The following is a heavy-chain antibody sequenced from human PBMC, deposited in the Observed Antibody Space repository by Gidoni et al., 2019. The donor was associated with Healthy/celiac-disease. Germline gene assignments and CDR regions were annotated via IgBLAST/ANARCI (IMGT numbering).Heavy chain of an antibody. J-gene: IGHJ3*02. D-gene: IGHD6-13*01. CDR1: GFPFSNAW. CDR2: IKSKTDGGTT. Sequence: EVQLVESGGVLVKPGGSLRLSCAASGFPFSNAWMSWVRQAPGKGLEWVGRIKSKTDGGTTDYAAPVKGRFTISRDDSKNTLYLQMNSLKTEDTAVYYCTTDLQTGYSSSWYPREEGDAFDIWGQGTMVTVSS. CDR3: TTDLQTGYSSSWYPREEGDAFDI. V-gene: IGHV3-15*01.